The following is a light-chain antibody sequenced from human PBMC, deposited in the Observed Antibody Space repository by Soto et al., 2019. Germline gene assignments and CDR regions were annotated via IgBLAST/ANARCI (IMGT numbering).Light chain of an antibody. CDR2: GAS. Sequence: TVLTQSPGTLSLYPRGRASVSCRAGRSVSRSYLAWFQQKPGQAPRLLIYGASTRATGIPARFSGSGSGTEFTLTISSLQSEDFAVYYCQQYNDWPWTFGQGTKVDTK. CDR3: QQYNDWPWT. CDR1: RSVSRSY. J-gene: IGKJ1*01. V-gene: IGKV3-15*01.